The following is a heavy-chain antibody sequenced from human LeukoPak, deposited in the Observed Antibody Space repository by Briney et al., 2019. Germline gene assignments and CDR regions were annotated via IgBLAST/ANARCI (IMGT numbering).Heavy chain of an antibody. CDR2: IKEDGSEK. D-gene: IGHD6-13*01. V-gene: IGHV3-7*03. CDR1: GLTFSNYW. Sequence: GGSLRLSCAASGLTFSNYWMTWVRQAPGKGLEWVADIKEDGSEKYYVDSVKGRFTISGDNAKNSLFLQMDSLRSEDTAVYYCVKNSGWYRLDCWGQGTLVTVSS. J-gene: IGHJ4*02. CDR3: VKNSGWYRLDC.